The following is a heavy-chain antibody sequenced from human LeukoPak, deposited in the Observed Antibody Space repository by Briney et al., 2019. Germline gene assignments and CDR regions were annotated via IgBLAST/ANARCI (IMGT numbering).Heavy chain of an antibody. V-gene: IGHV3-23*01. Sequence: PXXSLRLSCAASGFTFXSYAMSWVRQAPGKGLEWVSAISFSGTNTYYADSVKGRFTISRDNLKNTLYLQMNSLGAEDTAVYFCAKEVKAATNWFDPWGQGTLVTVSS. J-gene: IGHJ5*02. CDR2: ISFSGTNT. CDR3: AKEVKAATNWFDP. D-gene: IGHD6-25*01. CDR1: GFTFXSYA.